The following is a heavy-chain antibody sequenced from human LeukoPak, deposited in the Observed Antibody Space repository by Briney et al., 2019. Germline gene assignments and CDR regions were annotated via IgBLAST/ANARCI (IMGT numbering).Heavy chain of an antibody. J-gene: IGHJ3*02. CDR2: ISHDGNNK. CDR1: GFTFSSYG. Sequence: GRSLRLSCAASGFTFSSYGMHWVRQAPGKGLEGVAIISHDGNNKYYADSVKGRFTISRDNSKNTLYLQMNSLRAEDTAVYYCARGLRNTDTFDIWGQGTMVTVSS. CDR3: ARGLRNTDTFDI. V-gene: IGHV3-30*03.